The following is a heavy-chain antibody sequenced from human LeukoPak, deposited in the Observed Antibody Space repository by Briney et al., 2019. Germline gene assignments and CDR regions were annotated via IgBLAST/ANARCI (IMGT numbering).Heavy chain of an antibody. CDR2: VSYNGIT. CDR1: GGSISSSSYY. Sequence: SETLSLTCTVSGGSISSSSYYWGWIRQPPGKGLAWVGSVSYNGITYYNPSLKSRVTMSVDTSKNQFSLKLSSVTAADTAVYYCARVANYGSGSYGPAYYYMDVWGKGTTVTISS. CDR3: ARVANYGSGSYGPAYYYMDV. J-gene: IGHJ6*03. V-gene: IGHV4-39*07. D-gene: IGHD3-10*01.